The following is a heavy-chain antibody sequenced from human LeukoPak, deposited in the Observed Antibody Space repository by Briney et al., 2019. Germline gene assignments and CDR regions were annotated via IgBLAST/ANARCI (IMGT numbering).Heavy chain of an antibody. V-gene: IGHV4-59*12. Sequence: SETLSLTCTVSGGSISGYYWSWIRQPPGKGLEWIGYIYYSGSTNYNPSLKSRVTISVDTFKNQFSLKLSSVTAADTAVYYCAREQWLAGDAFDIWGQGTMVTVSS. D-gene: IGHD6-19*01. CDR1: GGSISGYY. J-gene: IGHJ3*02. CDR2: IYYSGST. CDR3: AREQWLAGDAFDI.